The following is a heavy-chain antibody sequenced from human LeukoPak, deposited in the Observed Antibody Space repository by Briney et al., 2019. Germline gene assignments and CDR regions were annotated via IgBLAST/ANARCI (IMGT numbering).Heavy chain of an antibody. D-gene: IGHD3-22*01. CDR3: ARLTYYYDSSGNNFDY. Sequence: GRSLRLSCAASGFTFSSYAMHWVRQAPGKGLEWVAVISYDGSSKYYADSVKGRFTISRDNSKDTLYLQMNSLRAEDTAVYYCARLTYYYDSSGNNFDYWGQGTLVTVSS. V-gene: IGHV3-30-3*01. CDR1: GFTFSSYA. J-gene: IGHJ4*02. CDR2: ISYDGSSK.